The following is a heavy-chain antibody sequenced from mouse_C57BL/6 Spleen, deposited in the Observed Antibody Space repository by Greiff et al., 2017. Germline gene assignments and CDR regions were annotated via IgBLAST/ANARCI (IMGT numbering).Heavy chain of an antibody. V-gene: IGHV14-4*01. CDR3: STGRDV. Sequence: EVQRVESGAELVRPGASVKLSCTASGFNIKDDYMHWVKQRPEQGLEWIGWIDPENGDTEYASKFQGKATITADTSSNTAYLQLSSLTSEDTAVYYCSTGRDVWGTGTTVTVSS. CDR1: GFNIKDDY. D-gene: IGHD4-1*01. CDR2: IDPENGDT. J-gene: IGHJ1*03.